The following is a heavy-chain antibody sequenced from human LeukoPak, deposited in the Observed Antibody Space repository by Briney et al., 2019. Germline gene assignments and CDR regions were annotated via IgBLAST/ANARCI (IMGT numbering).Heavy chain of an antibody. J-gene: IGHJ6*03. CDR2: INPSGGST. V-gene: IGHV1-46*01. CDR1: GYTFTSYY. D-gene: IGHD2-21*02. CDR3: ARGGVVLTATPALPYYYYMDV. Sequence: ASVKVSCKASGYTFTSYYMHWVRQAPGQGLEWMGIINPSGGSTSYAQKFQGRVTMTRDMSTSTVYMELSSLRSEDTAVYYCARGGVVLTATPALPYYYYMDVWGKGTTVTVSS.